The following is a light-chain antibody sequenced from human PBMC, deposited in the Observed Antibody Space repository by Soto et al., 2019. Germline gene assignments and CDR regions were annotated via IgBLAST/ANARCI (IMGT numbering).Light chain of an antibody. CDR1: QSISSW. J-gene: IGKJ1*01. CDR3: QQYNSYPWT. V-gene: IGKV1-5*01. Sequence: IQMTQSPSTLSASVGDRVTITCRASQSISSWLAWYQQKPGKVPKLLIYDASSLESGVPSRFSGSGSGTEFTLTISSLQPDDFATYYCQQYNSYPWTFGQGTKVDIK. CDR2: DAS.